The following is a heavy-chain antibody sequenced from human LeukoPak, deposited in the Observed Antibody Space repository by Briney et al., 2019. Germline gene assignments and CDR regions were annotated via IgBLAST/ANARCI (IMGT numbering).Heavy chain of an antibody. Sequence: GGSLRLSCAASGFIFSSYSMNWVRQAPGKGLEWVSSISSSSSYIYYADSVKGRFTISRDNAKNSLYPQMNSLRAEDTAVYYCASFYSGSYRDFDYWGQGTLVTVSS. CDR2: ISSSSSYI. CDR3: ASFYSGSYRDFDY. V-gene: IGHV3-21*01. D-gene: IGHD1-26*01. J-gene: IGHJ4*02. CDR1: GFIFSSYS.